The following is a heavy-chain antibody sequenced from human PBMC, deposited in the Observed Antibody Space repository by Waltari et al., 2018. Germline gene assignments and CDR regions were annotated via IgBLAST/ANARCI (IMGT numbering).Heavy chain of an antibody. Sequence: QVQLQESGPGLVKPSQTLSLTCTVSGGSISSGSYYWSWIRQPAGKGLEWIGRIYTSGSTNYNTSLNIRVSRSVDTAKTQFALKRSSVTEAETDVYYCARDPLGHCTNGVCYYFDYRGQGTLVTGSS. V-gene: IGHV4-61*02. CDR1: GGSISSGSYY. J-gene: IGHJ4*02. CDR3: ARDPLGHCTNGVCYYFDY. D-gene: IGHD2-8*01. CDR2: IYTSGST.